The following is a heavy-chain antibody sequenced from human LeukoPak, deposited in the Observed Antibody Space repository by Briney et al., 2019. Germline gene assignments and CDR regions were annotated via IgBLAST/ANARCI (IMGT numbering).Heavy chain of an antibody. J-gene: IGHJ4*02. CDR3: ARGAYYGSGSYTPDFDY. CDR2: INHSGST. V-gene: IGHV4-34*01. CDR1: GGSFSGYY. Sequence: NSSETLSFTCAVYGGSFSGYYWSWIRQPPGKGLEWIGEINHSGSTNYNPSLKSRVTISVDTSKNQFSLKLSSVTAADTAVYYCARGAYYGSGSYTPDFDYWGQGTLVTVSS. D-gene: IGHD3-10*01.